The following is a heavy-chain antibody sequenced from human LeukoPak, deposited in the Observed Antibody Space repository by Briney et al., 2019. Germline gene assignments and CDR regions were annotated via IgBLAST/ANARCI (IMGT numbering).Heavy chain of an antibody. V-gene: IGHV3-21*01. D-gene: IGHD2-15*01. CDR1: GFTFSSYN. CDR3: ARDDCSGGSCYSDY. J-gene: IGHJ4*02. Sequence: PGGSLRLSCAASGFTFSSYNMNWVRQAPGKGLEWVSSISSSSSYIYYADSVKGRFTISRDNSKNTLYLQMNSLRAEDTAVYYCARDDCSGGSCYSDYWGQGTLVTVSS. CDR2: ISSSSSYI.